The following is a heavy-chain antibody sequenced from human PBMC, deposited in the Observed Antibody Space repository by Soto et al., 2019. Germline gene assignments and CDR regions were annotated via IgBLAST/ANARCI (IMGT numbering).Heavy chain of an antibody. D-gene: IGHD2-2*01. J-gene: IGHJ4*02. CDR2: ISSTSSPI. Sequence: QLVESGGGLVQPGGSLRLSCAASGFTFSTYSMNWVRQAPGKGLEWVSYISSTSSPIYYADSVKGRFTIARDNAKNSLYLQMNSLRDEDTAVYYCAREGYCSSASCVEYWGQGTLVTVSS. CDR3: AREGYCSSASCVEY. V-gene: IGHV3-48*02. CDR1: GFTFSTYS.